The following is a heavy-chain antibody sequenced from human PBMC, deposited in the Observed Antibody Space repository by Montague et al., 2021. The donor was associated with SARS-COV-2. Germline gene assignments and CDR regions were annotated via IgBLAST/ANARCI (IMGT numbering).Heavy chain of an antibody. J-gene: IGHJ6*02. Sequence: SETLSLTCTVSGGSISSSSYYWGWIRQPPGKGLEWIGSIYYSGSTYYNPSLKSRVTISVDTSKTQFPLKLSSVTAADTAVYYCARLVETYYYYYGMDVWGQGTTVTVSS. V-gene: IGHV4-39*01. CDR1: GGSISSSSYY. CDR3: ARLVETYYYYYGMDV. D-gene: IGHD4-23*01. CDR2: IYYSGST.